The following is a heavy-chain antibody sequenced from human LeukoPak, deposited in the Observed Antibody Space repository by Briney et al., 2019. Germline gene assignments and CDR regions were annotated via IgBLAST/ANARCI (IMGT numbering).Heavy chain of an antibody. D-gene: IGHD1-1*01. V-gene: IGHV4-59*08. CDR2: IFYSGTT. CDR3: ARRRPSNYNWFDP. Sequence: SETLSLTCTVSGDSISRYYWSWIRQPPGKGLEWIGYIFYSGTTHYNPSLKSRVTISVDTSKNQFSLTLSSVTAADTAVYYCARRRPSNYNWFDPWGQGSLVTVSS. J-gene: IGHJ5*02. CDR1: GDSISRYY.